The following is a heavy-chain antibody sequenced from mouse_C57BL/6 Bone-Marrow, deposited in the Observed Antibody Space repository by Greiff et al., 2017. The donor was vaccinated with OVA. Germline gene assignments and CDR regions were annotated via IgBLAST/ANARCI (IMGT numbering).Heavy chain of an antibody. V-gene: IGHV1-81*01. J-gene: IGHJ2*01. D-gene: IGHD2-4*01. CDR1: GYTFTSYG. CDR3: ARRDYDYGRDFDY. Sequence: LVESGAELARPGASVKLSCKASGYTFTSYGISWVKQRTGQGLEWIGEIYPRSGNTYYNEKFKGKATLTADKSSSTAYMELRSLTSEDSAVYFCARRDYDYGRDFDYWGQGTTLTVSS. CDR2: IYPRSGNT.